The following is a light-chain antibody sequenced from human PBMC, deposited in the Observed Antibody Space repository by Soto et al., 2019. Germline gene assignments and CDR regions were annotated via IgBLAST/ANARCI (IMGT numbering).Light chain of an antibody. CDR1: QSIRNS. CDR2: AAS. V-gene: IGKV1-39*01. CDR3: QQSYETPFT. J-gene: IGKJ3*01. Sequence: DIPMTQSPSSLSASVGDRVTITCRASQSIRNSLNWYQQKPGKAPKFLIFAASSLQSGVPSRFSGGGSGTDFTLTISSLQPEDFATYYCQQSYETPFTFGPGTKVDIK.